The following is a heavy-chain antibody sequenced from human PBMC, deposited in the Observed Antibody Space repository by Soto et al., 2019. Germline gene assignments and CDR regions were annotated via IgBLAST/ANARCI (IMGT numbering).Heavy chain of an antibody. J-gene: IGHJ3*02. D-gene: IGHD3-10*01. Sequence: QVQLQESGPGLVKPSETLSLTCTVSGGSISSYYWSWIRQPPGKGLEWIGYIYYSGSTNYNPSLNSRVTNSVDTSKNQFSLKLSSVTAADTAVYYCARVWGGAFDIWGQGTMVTVSS. CDR1: GGSISSYY. CDR3: ARVWGGAFDI. CDR2: IYYSGST. V-gene: IGHV4-59*01.